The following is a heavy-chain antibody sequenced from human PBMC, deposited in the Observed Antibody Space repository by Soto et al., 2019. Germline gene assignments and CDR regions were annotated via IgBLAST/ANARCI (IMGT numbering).Heavy chain of an antibody. V-gene: IGHV3-74*01. CDR1: GFTFGNNW. CDR2: MNSDGSTT. CDR3: ATAEVDY. J-gene: IGHJ4*02. Sequence: GGSLRLSCAASGFTFGNNWMHWVRQAPGRGLEWVSRMNSDGSTTNYADSVKGRFTVSRDNAKNTLYLQMNSLRAEDTAVYYCATAEVDYWGPGTLVTVSS.